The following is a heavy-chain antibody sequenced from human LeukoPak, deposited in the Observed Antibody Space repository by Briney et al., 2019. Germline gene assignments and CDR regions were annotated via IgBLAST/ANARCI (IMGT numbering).Heavy chain of an antibody. CDR1: GGSISSSSYY. V-gene: IGHV4-39*07. D-gene: IGHD6-13*01. CDR3: ARGPVYSSSWYEGNFDY. CDR2: IYYSGST. Sequence: SETLSLTCTVSGGSISSSSYYWGWIRQPPGKGLEWIGSIYYSGSTYYNPSLKSRVTISVDTSKNQFSLKLSSVTAADTAVYYCARGPVYSSSWYEGNFDYWGQGTLVTVSS. J-gene: IGHJ4*02.